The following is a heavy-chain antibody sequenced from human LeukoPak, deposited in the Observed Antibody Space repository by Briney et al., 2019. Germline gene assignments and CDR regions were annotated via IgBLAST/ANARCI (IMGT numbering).Heavy chain of an antibody. CDR1: GFTFNTYT. V-gene: IGHV3-21*01. CDR2: ISSSSSYI. D-gene: IGHD2-2*01. Sequence: GGSLRLSCAASGFTFNTYTMNWVRQAPGKGLEWVSSISSSSSYIYYADSVKGRFTISRDNAKNSLYLQMNSLRAEDTAVYYCARVAGYCSSNSNCYSDYWGQGTLVTVSS. J-gene: IGHJ4*02. CDR3: ARVAGYCSSNSNCYSDY.